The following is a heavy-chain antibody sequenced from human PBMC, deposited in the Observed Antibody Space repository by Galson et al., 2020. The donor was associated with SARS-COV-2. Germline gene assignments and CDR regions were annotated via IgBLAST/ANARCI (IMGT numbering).Heavy chain of an antibody. V-gene: IGHV3-66*02. CDR3: ATYYGGNEYFQH. D-gene: IGHD4-17*01. CDR1: GFTVSSNY. CDR2: IYSGGST. Sequence: QLGESLKISCAASGFTVSSNYMSWVRQAPGKGLEWVSVIYSGGSTYYADSVKGRFTISRDNSKNTLYLQMNSLRAEDTAVYYCATYYGGNEYFQHWGQGTLVTVSS. J-gene: IGHJ1*01.